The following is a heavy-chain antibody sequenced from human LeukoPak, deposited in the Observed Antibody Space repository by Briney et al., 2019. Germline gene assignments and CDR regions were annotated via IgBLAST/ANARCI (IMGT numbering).Heavy chain of an antibody. CDR3: AKATSWAINAFDV. V-gene: IGHV3-23*01. Sequence: PGGSLRLSCAASGFTFSSYAMSWVRQAPGKGLEWVSTISGSGGTTYYADSVKGRFTISRDNSKNTLYLQMNSVRAEDTAVYYCAKATSWAINAFDVWGQGTMVTVSS. CDR1: GFTFSSYA. D-gene: IGHD3-16*01. J-gene: IGHJ3*01. CDR2: ISGSGGTT.